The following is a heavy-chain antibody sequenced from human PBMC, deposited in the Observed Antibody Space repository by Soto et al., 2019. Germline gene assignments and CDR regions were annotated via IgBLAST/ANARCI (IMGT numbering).Heavy chain of an antibody. CDR3: ARDRGYYDSSGYFDY. CDR1: GFIFSDYY. J-gene: IGHJ4*02. Sequence: GGSLRLSCAASGFIFSDYYMSWIRQAPGKGLEWISYISSSDNIIYYADSVKGRFTIFRDNAKNSLYLQMNSLRAEDTAVYYCARDRGYYDSSGYFDYWGQGTLVTVSS. CDR2: ISSSDNII. D-gene: IGHD3-22*01. V-gene: IGHV3-11*01.